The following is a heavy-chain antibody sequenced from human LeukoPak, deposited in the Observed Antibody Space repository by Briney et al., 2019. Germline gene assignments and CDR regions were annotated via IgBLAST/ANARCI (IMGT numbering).Heavy chain of an antibody. V-gene: IGHV4-34*01. CDR2: INHSGST. CDR1: GGSFSGYY. D-gene: IGHD4-23*01. Sequence: SETLSLTCAVYGGSFSGYYWSWIRQPPGKGLEWIGEINHSGSTNYNPSLKSRVTISVDTSKNQFSLTLRSVTAADTAVYYCARVVRWLLAPKHFDYWGQGTLVTVSS. CDR3: ARVVRWLLAPKHFDY. J-gene: IGHJ4*02.